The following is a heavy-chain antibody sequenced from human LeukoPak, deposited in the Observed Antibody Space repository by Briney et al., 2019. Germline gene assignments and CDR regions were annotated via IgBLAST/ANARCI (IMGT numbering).Heavy chain of an antibody. Sequence: PSETLSLTCSVSGGSISSSTYYWGWIRLPPGKGLEWIGNIYNSGSTYYNPSLKSRVTISVDTSKNQFSLKLSSVTAADTAVYYCARQAYSSNLGWFDPWGQGTLVTVSS. D-gene: IGHD6-13*01. CDR3: ARQAYSSNLGWFDP. CDR2: IYNSGST. CDR1: GGSISSSTYY. J-gene: IGHJ5*02. V-gene: IGHV4-39*01.